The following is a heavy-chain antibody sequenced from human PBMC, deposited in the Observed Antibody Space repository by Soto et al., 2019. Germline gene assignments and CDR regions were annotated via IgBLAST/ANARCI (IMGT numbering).Heavy chain of an antibody. D-gene: IGHD3-9*01. V-gene: IGHV3-48*03. CDR3: ATAGLTVTV. CDR2: ISVSGTMR. J-gene: IGHJ6*02. Sequence: QLVESGGGSVQPGRSLRLSCEPSGFTFRSYEMNWVRQAPGKGLEWVSYISVSGTMRFYADAVKGRFTISRDNTKKILYLQMNSLSAEDTALYYCATAGLTVTVWGQGTTVTVSS. CDR1: GFTFRSYE.